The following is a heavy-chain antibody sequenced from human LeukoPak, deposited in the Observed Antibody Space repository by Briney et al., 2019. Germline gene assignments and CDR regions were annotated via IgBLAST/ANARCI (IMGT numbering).Heavy chain of an antibody. V-gene: IGHV4-59*01. CDR3: ARAIYSSGRRLNDY. J-gene: IGHJ4*02. CDR1: GASISTYY. CDR2: IYHSGST. D-gene: IGHD6-19*01. Sequence: SETLSLTCTISGASISTYYWSWIRQPPGKGLEWIGHIYHSGSTDYNPSLKSRVTISVDASKNQFSLKLNSVTAADTAVYYCARAIYSSGRRLNDYWGQGTLVTVSS.